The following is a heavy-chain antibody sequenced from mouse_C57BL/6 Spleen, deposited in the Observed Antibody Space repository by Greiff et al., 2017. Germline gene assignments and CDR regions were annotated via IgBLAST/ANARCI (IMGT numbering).Heavy chain of an antibody. Sequence: QVQLQQPGAELVRPGTSVKLSCKASGYTFTSYWMHWVKQRPGQGLEWIGVIDPSDSYTNYNQKFKGKATLTVDTSSSTAYMQLSSLTSEDSAVYYCARYCGSSYYFDYWGQGTTLTVSS. CDR1: GYTFTSYW. CDR2: IDPSDSYT. CDR3: ARYCGSSYYFDY. J-gene: IGHJ2*01. D-gene: IGHD1-1*01. V-gene: IGHV1-59*01.